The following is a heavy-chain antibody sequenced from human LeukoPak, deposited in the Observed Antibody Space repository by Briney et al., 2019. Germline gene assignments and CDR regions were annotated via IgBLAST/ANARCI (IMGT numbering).Heavy chain of an antibody. Sequence: ASVKVSCKASGYTVTGYYMHWWRQAPGQGLEWMGWINPNSGGTNYAQKFQGRVTMTRDTSIRTAYIELSRLRSDDTAVYYCVRNFYFDSSGYYHYWGQGTLVTVSS. J-gene: IGHJ4*02. CDR3: VRNFYFDSSGYYHY. D-gene: IGHD3-22*01. CDR2: INPNSGGT. V-gene: IGHV1-2*02. CDR1: GYTVTGYY.